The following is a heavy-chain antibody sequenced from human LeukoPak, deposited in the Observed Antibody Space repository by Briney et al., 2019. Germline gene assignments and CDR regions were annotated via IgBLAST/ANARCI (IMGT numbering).Heavy chain of an antibody. CDR2: ISWNSGSI. CDR1: GFTFDDYA. D-gene: IGHD2-2*01. J-gene: IGHJ4*02. Sequence: GGSLRLSCAASGFTFDDYAMHWVRQAPGKGLEWVSGISWNSGSIGYADSVKGRFTISRDNAKNSLYLQMNSLRAEDTALYYCAKDTLGTVVVPVHWGQGTLVTVSS. CDR3: AKDTLGTVVVPVH. V-gene: IGHV3-9*01.